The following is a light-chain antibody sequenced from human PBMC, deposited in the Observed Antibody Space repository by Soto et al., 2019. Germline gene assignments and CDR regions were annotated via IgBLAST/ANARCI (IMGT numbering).Light chain of an antibody. J-gene: IGKJ1*01. CDR3: QQSYSTPPWT. V-gene: IGKV1-39*01. CDR1: HTIVTS. CDR2: DAS. Sequence: DIQMTQSPSSLSASVGGRITITCRASHTIVTSLNWYQQKPGKAPNLLIYDASTLQSGVPSRFSGGGSGTEFTLTISSLQPEDFATYYCQQSYSTPPWTFGQGTKVDIK.